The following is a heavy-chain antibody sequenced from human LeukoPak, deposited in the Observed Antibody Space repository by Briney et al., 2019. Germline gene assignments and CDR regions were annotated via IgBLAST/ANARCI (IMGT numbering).Heavy chain of an antibody. Sequence: PSETLSLTCTVSGVSIFSFYWNWIRQPPGQGLEWIGYIHYSGTTNYNPSLKSRVSISIDTSMSQFSLKLSSATAADTAIYYCATGRSIRYFDYWGQGTLLSVSS. D-gene: IGHD3-9*01. CDR1: GVSIFSFY. V-gene: IGHV4-59*08. J-gene: IGHJ4*02. CDR3: ATGRSIRYFDY. CDR2: IHYSGTT.